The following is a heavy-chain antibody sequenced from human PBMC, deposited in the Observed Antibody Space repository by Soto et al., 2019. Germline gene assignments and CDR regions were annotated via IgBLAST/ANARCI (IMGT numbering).Heavy chain of an antibody. V-gene: IGHV4-31*03. Sequence: QVQLQESGPGLVKPSQTLSLSCTVSGGSISSAAYYWSWIRQHPGKGLEWIGYFSHSGITYYTPSLKSRVIISADTSKNQFSLNLTSVTAADTAVYYCAREYTYGSNFFDCWGQGALVTVSS. D-gene: IGHD5-18*01. CDR1: GGSISSAAYY. CDR3: AREYTYGSNFFDC. CDR2: FSHSGIT. J-gene: IGHJ4*02.